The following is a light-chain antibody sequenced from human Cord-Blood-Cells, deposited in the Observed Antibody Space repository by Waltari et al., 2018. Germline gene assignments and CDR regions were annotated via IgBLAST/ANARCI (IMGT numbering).Light chain of an antibody. J-gene: IGLJ3*02. CDR2: KDS. Sequence: SYELTQPPSVSVSPGQTARITCSGDALPKQYAYWYQQKPGQAPVLVLDKDSERPSGIPERFSGSSAGTTVTLTISGVQAEDEADYYCQSADSSGTYEVFGGGTKLTVL. CDR1: ALPKQY. CDR3: QSADSSGTYEV. V-gene: IGLV3-25*03.